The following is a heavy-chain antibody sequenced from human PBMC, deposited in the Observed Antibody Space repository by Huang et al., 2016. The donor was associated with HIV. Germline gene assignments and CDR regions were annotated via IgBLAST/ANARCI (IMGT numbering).Heavy chain of an antibody. V-gene: IGHV4-39*01. CDR1: GGSIRRSDYH. D-gene: IGHD3-10*01. CDR3: ARHREGPVAYYSGWGSHLNYMDV. Sequence: LLLQESGPGLVKPSEALALTCAVSGGSIRRSDYHWGWIRQPPGKGLEWIGSIYYKGMTHYSPTLKGRVTIAVDTYKNLFVLNRTSMTAADTAVYYCARHREGPVAYYSGWGSHLNYMDVWGRGRTVVVSS. CDR2: IYYKGMT. J-gene: IGHJ6*03.